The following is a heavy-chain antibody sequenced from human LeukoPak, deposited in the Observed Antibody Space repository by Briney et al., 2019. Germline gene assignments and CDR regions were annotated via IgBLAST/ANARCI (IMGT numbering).Heavy chain of an antibody. CDR1: GGSISSYY. Sequence: SETLSLTCTVSGGSISSYYWSWIRQPAGKGLEWIGRIYTSGSTNYNPSLKSRVTMSVDTSKNQFSLKLSSVTAADTAVYYCARVRGGLGEYSYGWDAFDIWGQGTMVTVSS. V-gene: IGHV4-4*07. D-gene: IGHD5-18*01. J-gene: IGHJ3*02. CDR3: ARVRGGLGEYSYGWDAFDI. CDR2: IYTSGST.